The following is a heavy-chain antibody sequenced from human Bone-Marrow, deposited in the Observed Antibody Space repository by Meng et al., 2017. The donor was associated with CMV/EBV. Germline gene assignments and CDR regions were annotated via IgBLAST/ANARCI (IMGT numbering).Heavy chain of an antibody. CDR2: IYYSGAT. D-gene: IGHD3-10*01. J-gene: IGHJ4*02. CDR1: GGSINSRYYY. V-gene: IGHV4-31*02. Sequence: SGGSINSRYYYWSWVRQYPGRGLEWVGHIYYSGATYYTPSLRSRLIISLDTSKNQFSLRLSSVTAADTAVYFCARVLYYYGSASNFDHWGQGTLVTVSS. CDR3: ARVLYYYGSASNFDH.